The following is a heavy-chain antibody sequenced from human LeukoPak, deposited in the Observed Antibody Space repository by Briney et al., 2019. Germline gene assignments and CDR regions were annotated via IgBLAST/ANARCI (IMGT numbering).Heavy chain of an antibody. CDR2: IYYSGST. Sequence: SETLSLTCTDSGGSISSYYWSWIRQPPGKGLEWIGYIYYSGSTNYNPSLKSRVTISVDTSKNQFSLKLSSVTAADTAVYYCARGTRGYSYGLDYWGQGTLVTVSS. D-gene: IGHD5-18*01. V-gene: IGHV4-59*01. CDR1: GGSISSYY. CDR3: ARGTRGYSYGLDY. J-gene: IGHJ4*02.